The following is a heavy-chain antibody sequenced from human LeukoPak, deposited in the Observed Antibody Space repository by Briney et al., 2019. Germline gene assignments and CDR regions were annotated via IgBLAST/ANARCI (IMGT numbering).Heavy chain of an antibody. V-gene: IGHV1-24*01. CDR1: GYTLTELS. CDR3: ATDRNGSGWYGFDY. CDR2: FDPEDGET. D-gene: IGHD6-19*01. J-gene: IGHJ4*02. Sequence: ASVKVSCKVSGYTLTELSMHWVRQAPGKGLEWMGGFDPEDGETIYAQKFQGRVTMTEDTSTDTAYMELSSLRSEDTAVYYCATDRNGSGWYGFDYWGQGTLVTVSS.